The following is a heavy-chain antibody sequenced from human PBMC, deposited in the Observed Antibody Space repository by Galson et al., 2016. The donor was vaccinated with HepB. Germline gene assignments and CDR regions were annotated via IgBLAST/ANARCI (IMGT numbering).Heavy chain of an antibody. J-gene: IGHJ4*02. CDR3: ARSYLLGRGFGW. Sequence: CAISGDSVSSNRAGWNWFRQSPSRGLEWLGRTFYRSNWQNDYAESVKSRITINPDTSKNQFSLHLKSVTPEDTGVYYCARSYLLGRGFGWWGQGTLVTVSS. V-gene: IGHV6-1*01. D-gene: IGHD7-27*01. CDR1: GDSVSSNRAG. CDR2: TFYRSNWQN.